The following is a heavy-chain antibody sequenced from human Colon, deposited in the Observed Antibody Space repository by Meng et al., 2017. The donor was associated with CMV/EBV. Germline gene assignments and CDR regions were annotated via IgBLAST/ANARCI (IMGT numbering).Heavy chain of an antibody. Sequence: SCAPSGFTFSDCWMHWVRQAPGKGLVWVSRIKYDGRSTTYAGYVKGRFTISRENAQNTVYLQMNSLRAEDTAVYYCAKYCSSGACLDYWGQGTLVTVSS. CDR1: GFTFSDCW. CDR2: IKYDGRST. CDR3: AKYCSSGACLDY. V-gene: IGHV3-74*03. J-gene: IGHJ4*02. D-gene: IGHD2-2*01.